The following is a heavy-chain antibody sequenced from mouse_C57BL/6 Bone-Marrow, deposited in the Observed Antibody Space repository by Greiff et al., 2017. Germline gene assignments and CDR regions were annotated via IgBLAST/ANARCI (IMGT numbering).Heavy chain of an antibody. J-gene: IGHJ1*03. CDR2: IWRGGST. V-gene: IGHV2-5*01. CDR1: GFSLTSYG. Sequence: VQVVESGPGLVQPSQSLSITCTVSGFSLTSYGVHWVRQSPGKGLEWLGVIWRGGSTDYNAAFMSRLSITKDNSKSQVFFKMNSLQADDTAIYYCAKGWDPQPYFDVWGTGTTVTVSS. CDR3: AKGWDPQPYFDV. D-gene: IGHD4-1*01.